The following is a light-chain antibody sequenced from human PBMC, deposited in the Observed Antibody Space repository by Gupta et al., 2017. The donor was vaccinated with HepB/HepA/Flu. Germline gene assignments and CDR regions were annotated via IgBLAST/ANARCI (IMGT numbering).Light chain of an antibody. J-gene: IGLJ2*01. CDR1: ALPKQY. CDR3: QSADSNGTSVV. CDR2: KDS. V-gene: IGLV3-25*03. Sequence: SYELTQPPSVSVSPGQTARITCSGDALPKQYAYWYQQKPGQAPVLVIYKDSERTSGIPERISGSSSGTTVTLTISGAQAEDEADYYCQSADSNGTSVVFGGGTKLTVL.